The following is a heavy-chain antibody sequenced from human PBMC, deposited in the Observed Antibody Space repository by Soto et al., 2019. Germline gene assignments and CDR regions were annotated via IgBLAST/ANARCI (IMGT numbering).Heavy chain of an antibody. CDR1: GGSISGYF. J-gene: IGHJ6*02. CDR3: ARAYYTKGHYYYYDGMDV. CDR2: IYYSGST. V-gene: IGHV4-59*01. Sequence: QVQLQESGPGLVKPSETLSLTCTVSGGSISGYFWNWIRQPPGKGLEWIGYIYYSGSTNYNPSLKSRVTISVDTSKNQFSLKLSSVTAADTAMYYCARAYYTKGHYYYYDGMDVWGQGTTVAVSS. D-gene: IGHD1-26*01.